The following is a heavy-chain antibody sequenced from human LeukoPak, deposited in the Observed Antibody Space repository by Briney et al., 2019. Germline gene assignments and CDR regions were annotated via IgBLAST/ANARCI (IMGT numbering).Heavy chain of an antibody. J-gene: IGHJ4*02. V-gene: IGHV3-11*06. CDR1: GFTFSDYY. CDR2: ISSSGSYT. Sequence: GGSLRLSCAASGFTFSDYYMSWIRQAPGKGLEWVSYISSSGSYTNYADSVKGRFTISRDNAKKPLSLQMNSLRAEDTGVYYCARDAGYGDYDVYWGQGTLVTVSS. D-gene: IGHD4-17*01. CDR3: ARDAGYGDYDVY.